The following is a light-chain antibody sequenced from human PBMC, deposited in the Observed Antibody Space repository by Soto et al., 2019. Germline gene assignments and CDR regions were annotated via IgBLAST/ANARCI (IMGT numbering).Light chain of an antibody. CDR2: RNN. V-gene: IGLV1-47*01. CDR1: SSNIGNNY. J-gene: IGLJ2*01. Sequence: HSVLTQPPSASGTPGQRVTISCSGTSSNIGNNYVSWYQQLPGTAPKLLIYRNNQRPSGVPDRFSGSKSGTSASLAISGLRSDDEADYYCAAWDDSLSGVVFGGGTKLTVL. CDR3: AAWDDSLSGVV.